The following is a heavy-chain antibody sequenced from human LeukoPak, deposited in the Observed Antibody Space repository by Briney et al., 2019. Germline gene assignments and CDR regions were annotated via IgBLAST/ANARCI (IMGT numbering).Heavy chain of an antibody. CDR1: GFTFSSYG. CDR2: ISYDGSNK. Sequence: GGSLRLSCAASGFTFSSYGMHWVRQAPGKGLEWVAVISYDGSNKYYADSVKGRFTISRDNSKNTLYLRMNRLRAEDTAVYYCARKVGSSRTDYWGQGTLVTVSS. V-gene: IGHV3-30*03. D-gene: IGHD6-13*01. CDR3: ARKVGSSRTDY. J-gene: IGHJ4*02.